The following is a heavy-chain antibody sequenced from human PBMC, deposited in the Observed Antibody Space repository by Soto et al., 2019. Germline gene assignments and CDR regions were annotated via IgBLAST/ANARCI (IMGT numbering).Heavy chain of an antibody. CDR2: IWYDGSNK. J-gene: IGHJ4*02. CDR3: ARGPPPSGWYGWSVY. D-gene: IGHD6-19*01. CDR1: GFTFSSYG. Sequence: GGSLRLSCAASGFTFSSYGMHWVRQAPGKGLEWVAVIWYDGSNKYYADSVKGRFTISRDNSKNTLYLQMNSLRAEDTAVYYCARGPPPSGWYGWSVYWGQGTLVTVSS. V-gene: IGHV3-33*01.